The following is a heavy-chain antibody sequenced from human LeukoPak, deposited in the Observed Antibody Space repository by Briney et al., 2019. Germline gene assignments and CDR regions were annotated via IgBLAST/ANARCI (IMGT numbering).Heavy chain of an antibody. CDR3: AGEYCSSTSCYAYYFDY. V-gene: IGHV3-30*03. CDR1: GFTFSTFG. D-gene: IGHD2-2*01. CDR2: TSYDGSHT. J-gene: IGHJ4*02. Sequence: GGSLRLSCAASGFTFSTFGMNWVRQAPGKGLEWVAVTSYDGSHTYYADSVKGRFIISRDNSKNTVYLQMNSLRVEDTAVYYCAGEYCSSTSCYAYYFDYWGQGTLVTVSS.